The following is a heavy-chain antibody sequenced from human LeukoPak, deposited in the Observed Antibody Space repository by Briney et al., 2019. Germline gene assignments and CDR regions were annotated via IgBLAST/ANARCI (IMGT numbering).Heavy chain of an antibody. J-gene: IGHJ4*02. CDR1: GFTFSGHN. CDR3: AKDPADIVATYHY. V-gene: IGHV3-48*04. D-gene: IGHD5-12*01. CDR2: VSISSGTI. Sequence: GGSLRLSCAASGFTFSGHNMNWVRQAPGKGLEWISFVSISSGTIYYADSVKGRFRISRDNAKSSLDLEMNSLRAEDTAVYYCAKDPADIVATYHYWGQGTLVTVSS.